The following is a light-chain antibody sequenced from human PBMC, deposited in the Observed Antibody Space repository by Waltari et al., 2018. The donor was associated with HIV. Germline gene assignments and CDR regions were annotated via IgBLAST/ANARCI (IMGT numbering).Light chain of an antibody. V-gene: IGKV1-33*01. CDR3: QHYDGLPIT. Sequence: EIQMTQSPSSLSASIGDRVTITCQASQEIRNFLNWYQQKPGKAPELLIHDASNLETGVPSRFSGSGSGTHFTLTISGLQPEDIATYFCQHYDGLPITFGPGTKLEVK. J-gene: IGKJ3*01. CDR1: QEIRNF. CDR2: DAS.